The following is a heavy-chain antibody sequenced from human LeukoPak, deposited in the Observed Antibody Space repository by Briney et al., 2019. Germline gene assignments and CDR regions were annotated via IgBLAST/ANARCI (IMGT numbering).Heavy chain of an antibody. D-gene: IGHD5-24*01. CDR1: GFTFSSYG. V-gene: IGHV3-30*18. J-gene: IGHJ4*02. Sequence: PGGSLRLSCAASGFTFSSYGMHWVRQAPGKGLEWVAVISYDGSNKYYADSVKGRFTISRDNSKNTLYLQMNSLRAEDTALYYCAKDRRWLQSDFDYWGQGTLVTVSS. CDR3: AKDRRWLQSDFDY. CDR2: ISYDGSNK.